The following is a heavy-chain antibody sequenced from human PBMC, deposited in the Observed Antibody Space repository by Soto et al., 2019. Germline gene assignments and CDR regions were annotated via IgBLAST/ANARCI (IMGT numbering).Heavy chain of an antibody. J-gene: IGHJ4*02. CDR1: GFTLSSYW. D-gene: IGHD2-2*01. V-gene: IGHV3-74*01. CDR3: ARVPYCSSSSCYSYFDS. CDR2: ISSDGSST. Sequence: EVQLVESGGGLVQPGGSLRLFCAASGFTLSSYWMHWARQAPGKGLVWVSRISSDGSSTNYADSVKGRFTISRDNAKNTLHLQMNSLRAEDTAVYYCARVPYCSSSSCYSYFDSWGQGTLVTVSS.